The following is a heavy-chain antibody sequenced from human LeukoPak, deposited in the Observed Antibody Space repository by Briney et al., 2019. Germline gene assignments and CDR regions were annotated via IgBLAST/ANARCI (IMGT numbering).Heavy chain of an antibody. CDR2: INAGNGNT. J-gene: IGHJ4*02. Sequence: ASVKVSCKASGYTFTNYAMHWVRQAPGQRLEWMGWINAGNGNTKYSQKFQGRVTITRDTSASTAYMELSSLRSEDTAVYYCARARYYDSSGTHFDYWGQGTLVTVSS. D-gene: IGHD3-22*01. V-gene: IGHV1-3*01. CDR3: ARARYYDSSGTHFDY. CDR1: GYTFTNYA.